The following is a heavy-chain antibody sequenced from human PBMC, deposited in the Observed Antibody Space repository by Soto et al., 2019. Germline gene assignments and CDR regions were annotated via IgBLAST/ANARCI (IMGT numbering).Heavy chain of an antibody. CDR3: AKDTSRYCSSTSCYGVDY. CDR2: ISGSGGST. J-gene: IGHJ4*02. CDR1: GFTFSSYA. D-gene: IGHD2-2*01. V-gene: IGHV3-23*01. Sequence: EVQLLESGGGLVQPGGSLRLSCAASGFTFSSYAMSWVCQAPGKGLEWVSAISGSGGSTYYADSVKGRFTISRDNSKNTLYLQMNSLRAEDTAVYYCAKDTSRYCSSTSCYGVDYWGQGTLVTVSS.